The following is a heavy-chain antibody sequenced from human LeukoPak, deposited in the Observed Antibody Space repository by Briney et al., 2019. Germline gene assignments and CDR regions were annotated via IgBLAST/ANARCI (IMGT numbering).Heavy chain of an antibody. CDR1: GFTFSSYA. V-gene: IGHV3-23*01. D-gene: IGHD6-19*01. J-gene: IGHJ5*02. CDR3: AKDPYSSGSNWFDP. CDR2: ISGSGGST. Sequence: LGGSLRLSCAASGFTFSSYAMSWVRQAPGKGLEWVSAISGSGGSTYYADSVKGRFTISRDNSKNTLYLQMNSLRAEDTAVYYCAKDPYSSGSNWFDPWGQGTLVTVSS.